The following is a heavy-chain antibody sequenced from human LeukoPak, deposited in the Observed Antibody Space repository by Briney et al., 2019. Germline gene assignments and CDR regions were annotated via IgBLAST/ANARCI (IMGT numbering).Heavy chain of an antibody. V-gene: IGHV1-18*01. J-gene: IGHJ4*02. D-gene: IGHD3-22*01. Sequence: GASVKVSCKASGYTFTNYGVSWVRQAPEQGLEWMGWISGHNGNTNYAQKFQDRVTMTTDTSTSTAYMELTSLRSDDTAVYYCARVVSGSGYSIYWGQGTLVTVSS. CDR1: GYTFTNYG. CDR3: ARVVSGSGYSIY. CDR2: ISGHNGNT.